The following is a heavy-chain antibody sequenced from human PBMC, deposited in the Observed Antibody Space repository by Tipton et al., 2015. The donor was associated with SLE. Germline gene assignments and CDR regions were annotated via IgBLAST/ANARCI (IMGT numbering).Heavy chain of an antibody. CDR2: ITSSSVYI. CDR1: GFTFSNYG. J-gene: IGHJ4*02. CDR3: ARDRGYTGYDPPGYFDY. D-gene: IGHD5-12*01. V-gene: IGHV3-21*06. Sequence: SLRLSCTASGFTFSNYGMNWVRQTPGKGLEWVSSITSSSVYISYADSVKGRFTISRDNAKNSLYLQMTSLRAEDTAVYYCARDRGYTGYDPPGYFDYWGQGTLVTVSS.